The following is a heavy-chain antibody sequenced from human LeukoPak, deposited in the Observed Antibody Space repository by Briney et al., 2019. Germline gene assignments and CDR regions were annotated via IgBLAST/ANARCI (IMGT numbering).Heavy chain of an antibody. V-gene: IGHV3-9*01. J-gene: IGHJ6*02. CDR1: GFTFDDYA. D-gene: IGHD3-3*01. CDR2: ISWNSGSI. Sequence: GGSLRLSCAASGFTFDDYAMHWVRQAPGKGLEWVSGISWNSGSIGYADSVKGRFTISRDNAKNSLYLQMNSLRAEDTALYYCARDVDPSAFGVVIKIYYYYGMDVWGQGTTVTVSS. CDR3: ARDVDPSAFGVVIKIYYYYGMDV.